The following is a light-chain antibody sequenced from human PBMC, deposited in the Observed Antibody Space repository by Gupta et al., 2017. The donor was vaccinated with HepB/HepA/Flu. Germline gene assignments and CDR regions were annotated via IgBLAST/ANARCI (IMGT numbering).Light chain of an antibody. J-gene: IGLJ2*01. CDR2: AKN. CDR1: SLRNYY. V-gene: IGLV3-19*01. CDR3: YSRDSSGDHVV. Sequence: SSELTQDPAVSVALGQTVSITCQGDSLRNYYPSWYQQKPGQAPILVIYAKNNRPSGIPDRFSGSSSGNTASLTITGAQAEDEADYYCYSRDSSGDHVVFGGGTKLTVL.